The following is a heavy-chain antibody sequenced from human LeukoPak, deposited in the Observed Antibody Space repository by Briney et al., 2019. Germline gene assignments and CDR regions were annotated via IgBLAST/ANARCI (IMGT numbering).Heavy chain of an antibody. CDR2: ISGSGGST. D-gene: IGHD3-22*01. CDR1: GFTFSNYA. CDR3: ARASNYFDSRGLHWFDP. Sequence: GGSLRLSCEVSGFTFSNYAVSWVRQAPGSGLEWVSAISGSGGSTYYADSVRGRFTISRDNSKNTLYLQMNSLRAEDTAMYYCARASNYFDSRGLHWFDPWGQGTLVTVSS. V-gene: IGHV3-23*01. J-gene: IGHJ5*02.